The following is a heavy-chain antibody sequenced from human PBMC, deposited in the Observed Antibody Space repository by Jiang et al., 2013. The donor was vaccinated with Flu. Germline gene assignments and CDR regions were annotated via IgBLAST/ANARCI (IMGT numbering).Heavy chain of an antibody. J-gene: IGHJ4*02. V-gene: IGHV3-48*03. CDR2: ISSSGSTI. D-gene: IGHD6-13*01. Sequence: TFSSYEMNWVRQAPGKGLEWVSYISSSGSTIYYADSVKGRFTISRDNAKNSLYLQMNSLRAEDTAVYYCARVRGSLPREDLPLSSSWGGNDYWGQGTLVTVSS. CDR1: TFSSYE. CDR3: ARVRGSLPREDLPLSSSWGGNDY.